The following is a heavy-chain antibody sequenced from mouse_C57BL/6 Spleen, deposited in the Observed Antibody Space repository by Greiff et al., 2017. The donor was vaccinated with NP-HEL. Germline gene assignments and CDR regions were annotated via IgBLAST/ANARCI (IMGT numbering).Heavy chain of an antibody. V-gene: IGHV1-61*01. CDR3: ARGMDYDGVAY. Sequence: VQLQQPGAELVRPGSSVKLSCKASGYTFTSYWMDWVKQRPGQGLEWIGNIYPSDSETHYNQKFKDKATLTVDKSSSTAYMQLSSLTSEDSAVYYCARGMDYDGVAYWGQGTLVTVSA. J-gene: IGHJ3*01. CDR1: GYTFTSYW. CDR2: IYPSDSET. D-gene: IGHD2-4*01.